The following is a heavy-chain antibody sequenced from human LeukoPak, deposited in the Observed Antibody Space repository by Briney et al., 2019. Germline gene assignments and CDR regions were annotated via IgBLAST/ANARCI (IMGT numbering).Heavy chain of an antibody. CDR3: AEDHSRFLEWLSGPSDFDY. CDR1: GFTFSSYG. Sequence: PGRSLRLSCAASGFTFSSYGMHWVRQAPGKGLEWVAVISYDGSNKYYADSVKGRFTISRDNSKNTLYLQMNSLRAEDTAVYYCAEDHSRFLEWLSGPSDFDYWGQGTLVTVSS. J-gene: IGHJ4*02. V-gene: IGHV3-30*18. D-gene: IGHD3-3*01. CDR2: ISYDGSNK.